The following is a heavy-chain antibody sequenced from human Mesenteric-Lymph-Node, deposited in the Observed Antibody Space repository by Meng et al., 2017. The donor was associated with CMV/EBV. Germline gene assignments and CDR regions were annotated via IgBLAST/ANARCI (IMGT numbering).Heavy chain of an antibody. V-gene: IGHV6-1*01. Sequence: CAISGDSVPSNSAAWNWIRQSPSRGLEWLGRTYYRSKWYNDYAVSVKSRITVNPDTSKNQFSLHLNSVTPEDTAVYYCARDSRRYFDVWGRGTLVTVSS. CDR3: ARDSRRYFDV. CDR2: TYYRSKWYN. J-gene: IGHJ2*01. CDR1: GDSVPSNSAA.